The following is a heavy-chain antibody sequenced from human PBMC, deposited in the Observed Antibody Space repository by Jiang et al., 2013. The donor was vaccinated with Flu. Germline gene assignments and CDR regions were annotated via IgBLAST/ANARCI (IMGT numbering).Heavy chain of an antibody. CDR2: MNPNSGNT. CDR3: ARDGYDFWSGSPRMDV. CDR1: GYTFTSYD. D-gene: IGHD3-3*01. J-gene: IGHJ6*02. V-gene: IGHV1-8*01. Sequence: GAEVKKPGASVKVSCKASGYTFTSYDINWVRQATGQGLEWMGWMNPNSGNTGYAQKFQGRVTMTRNTSISTAYMELSSLRSEDTAVYYCARDGYDFWSGSPRMDVWGQGTTVTVSS.